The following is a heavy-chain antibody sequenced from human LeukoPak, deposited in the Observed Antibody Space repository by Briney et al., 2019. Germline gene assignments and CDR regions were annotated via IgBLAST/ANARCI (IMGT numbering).Heavy chain of an antibody. CDR2: IYYSGST. J-gene: IGHJ4*02. D-gene: IGHD6-19*01. CDR3: ARARGAVAGLFDY. CDR1: GGSISSHY. Sequence: SETLSLTCTVSGGSISSHYWSWIRQPPGKGLEWIGYIYYSGSTNYNPSLKSRVTISVDTSKNQFSLKLSSVTAADTAVYYCARARGAVAGLFDYWGQGTLVTVSS. V-gene: IGHV4-59*11.